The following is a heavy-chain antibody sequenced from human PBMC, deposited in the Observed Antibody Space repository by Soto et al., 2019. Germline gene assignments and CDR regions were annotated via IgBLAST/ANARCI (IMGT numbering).Heavy chain of an antibody. J-gene: IGHJ4*02. CDR3: ARDKDCSGGSCYGNYFDF. CDR2: IWYDGSNK. Sequence: PGGSLRLSCAASGFTFSSYGMHWVRQAPGKGLEWVAVIWYDGSNKYYADSVKGRFTISRDNSKNTLYLQMNSLRAEDTAVYYWARDKDCSGGSCYGNYFDFWGQGTLVTVSS. V-gene: IGHV3-33*01. D-gene: IGHD2-15*01. CDR1: GFTFSSYG.